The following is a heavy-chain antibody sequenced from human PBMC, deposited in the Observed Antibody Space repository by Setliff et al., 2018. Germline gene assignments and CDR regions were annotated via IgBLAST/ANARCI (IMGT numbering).Heavy chain of an antibody. D-gene: IGHD1-1*01. CDR1: GGSISTSNYH. J-gene: IGHJ4*02. V-gene: IGHV4-39*07. CDR2: IYYTGST. CDR3: ARDMGQPYYFES. Sequence: SETLSLTCNVSGGSISTSNYHWGWVRQPPGTGLEWIGSIYYTGSTYYKPSLKSRVTMSVDTSKRQFSLKLGSATAADTAVYYCARDMGQPYYFESWGLGTLVTVSS.